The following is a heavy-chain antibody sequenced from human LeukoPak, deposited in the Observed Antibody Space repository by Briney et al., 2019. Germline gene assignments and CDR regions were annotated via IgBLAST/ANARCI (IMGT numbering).Heavy chain of an antibody. D-gene: IGHD2-21*02. Sequence: AGGSLSLSCAASGFTFSSYWMSWVRQAPGKGLEWVANKKQDGSEKYYVDSVKGRFTISRDNAKNSLYLQMNSLRAEDTAVYYCARESDDYGMDVWGQGTTVTVSS. CDR3: ARESDDYGMDV. J-gene: IGHJ6*02. CDR1: GFTFSSYW. CDR2: KKQDGSEK. V-gene: IGHV3-7*01.